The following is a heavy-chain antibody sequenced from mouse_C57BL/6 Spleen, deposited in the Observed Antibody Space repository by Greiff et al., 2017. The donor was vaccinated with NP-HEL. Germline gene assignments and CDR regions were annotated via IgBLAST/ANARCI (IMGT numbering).Heavy chain of an antibody. D-gene: IGHD2-2*01. CDR2: ISYSGST. CDR3: ARGAYGYDALFAY. V-gene: IGHV3-1*01. CDR1: GYSITSGYD. Sequence: EVKLMESGPGMVKPSQSLSLTCTVTGYSITSGYDWHWIRHFPGNKLEWMGYISYSGSTNYNPSLKSRISITHDTSKNHFFLKLNSVTTEDTATYYCARGAYGYDALFAYWGQGTLVTVSA. J-gene: IGHJ3*01.